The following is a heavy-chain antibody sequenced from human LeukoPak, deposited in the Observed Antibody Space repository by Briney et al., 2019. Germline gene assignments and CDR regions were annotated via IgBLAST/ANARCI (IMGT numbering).Heavy chain of an antibody. CDR3: ARDGLLTGYLDY. CDR2: ISSSSSYI. J-gene: IGHJ4*02. V-gene: IGHV3-21*01. Sequence: PGGSLRLSCAASGLTFSSYSMNWVRQAPGKGMEGVSSISSSSSYIYYADSVKGRFTISRDNAKNSLYLQMNSLRAEDTAVYYCARDGLLTGYLDYWGQGTLVTVSS. D-gene: IGHD3-9*01. CDR1: GLTFSSYS.